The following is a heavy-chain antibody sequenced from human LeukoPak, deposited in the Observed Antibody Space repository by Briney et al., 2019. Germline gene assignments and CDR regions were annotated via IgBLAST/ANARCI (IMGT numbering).Heavy chain of an antibody. V-gene: IGHV3-7*01. CDR1: GFNFNSYW. CDR3: ARGGAKGSFDY. CDR2: LNQDGSEK. J-gene: IGHJ4*02. Sequence: GGSLRLSCAASGFNFNSYWMSWVRQAPGMGLAWVATLNQDGSEKYYVDSVKGRFTISRDNVKNSLYLQMNSLRVEDTSVYYCARGGAKGSFDYWGQGTLVTVSS.